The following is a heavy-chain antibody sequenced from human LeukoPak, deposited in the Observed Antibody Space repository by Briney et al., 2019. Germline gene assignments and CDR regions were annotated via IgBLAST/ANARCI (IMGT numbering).Heavy chain of an antibody. CDR3: AKGSGYSYGPDY. J-gene: IGHJ4*02. Sequence: GGPLRLSCETSGFTFNIYWMNWVRQAPGKGLEGVANIKQDGSEKYYVDSVKGRFTISRDNSKNTLYLQMNSLRAEDTAVYYCAKGSGYSYGPDYWGQGTLVTVSS. CDR2: IKQDGSEK. V-gene: IGHV3-7*03. D-gene: IGHD5-18*01. CDR1: GFTFNIYW.